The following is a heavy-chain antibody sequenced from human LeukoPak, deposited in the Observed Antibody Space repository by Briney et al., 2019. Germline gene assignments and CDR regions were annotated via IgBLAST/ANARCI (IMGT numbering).Heavy chain of an antibody. J-gene: IGHJ4*02. CDR2: ISAYDGNT. CDR3: ARPYDSSGNDLGY. D-gene: IGHD3-22*01. V-gene: IGHV1-18*01. CDR1: GYTFTNYG. Sequence: ASVKVFCKASGYTFTNYGISWVRQAPGQGLEWMGWISAYDGNTNYLQKLQGRVTMTTDTSTSTAYMELRSLRSDDTAVYYCARPYDSSGNDLGYWGQGTLVTVSS.